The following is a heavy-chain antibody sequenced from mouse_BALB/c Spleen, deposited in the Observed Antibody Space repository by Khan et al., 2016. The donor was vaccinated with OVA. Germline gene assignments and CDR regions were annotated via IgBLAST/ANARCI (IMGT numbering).Heavy chain of an antibody. V-gene: IGHV9-4*02. Sequence: QIQLVQSGPELKKPGETVRISCKASGYTFTTAGIQWVQKMPGKGLKWIGWINTHSGVPTYAEDFKGRFAFSLEISVSTAYLQITNLKNEDTTTYVCARGVAAYYRNDGGARENGGQGTSVTVSS. CDR3: ARGVAAYYRNDGGAREN. J-gene: IGHJ4*01. CDR2: INTHSGVP. D-gene: IGHD2-14*01. CDR1: GYTFTTAG.